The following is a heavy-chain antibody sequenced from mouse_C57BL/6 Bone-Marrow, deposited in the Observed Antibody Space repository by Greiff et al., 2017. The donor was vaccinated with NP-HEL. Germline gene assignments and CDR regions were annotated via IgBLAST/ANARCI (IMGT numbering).Heavy chain of an antibody. CDR1: GYTFTDYN. Sequence: EVQLKQSGPELVKPGASVKMSCKASGYTFTDYNMHWVKQSHGKSLEWIGYINPNNGGTSYNQKFKGKATLTVNKSSSTAYMELRSLTSEDSAVYYCASSNYYGSSRYAMDYWGQGTSVTVSS. D-gene: IGHD1-1*01. CDR2: INPNNGGT. CDR3: ASSNYYGSSRYAMDY. J-gene: IGHJ4*01. V-gene: IGHV1-22*01.